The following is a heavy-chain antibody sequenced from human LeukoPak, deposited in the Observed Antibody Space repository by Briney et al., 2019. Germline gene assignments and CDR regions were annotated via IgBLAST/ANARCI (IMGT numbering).Heavy chain of an antibody. D-gene: IGHD3-10*01. J-gene: IGHJ4*02. V-gene: IGHV4-31*03. Sequence: SETLSLTCTVSGGYISSGGYYWSWIRQHPGKGLEWIGYIYYSGSTYYNPSLKSRVTISVDTSKNQFSLKLSSVTAADTAVYYCARARYYYGSGSSDFDYWGQGTLVTVSS. CDR3: ARARYYYGSGSSDFDY. CDR2: IYYSGST. CDR1: GGYISSGGYY.